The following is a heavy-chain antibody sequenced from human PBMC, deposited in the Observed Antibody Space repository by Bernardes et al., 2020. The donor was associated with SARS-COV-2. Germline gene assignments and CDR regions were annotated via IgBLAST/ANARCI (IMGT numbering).Heavy chain of an antibody. J-gene: IGHJ6*02. CDR3: AKELAYGTTWRDYKYYFGMDV. V-gene: IGHV3-23*01. Sequence: VGSLRLSCEASGFTFSTYAMSWVRQAPGKGLEWVSDISGPGRTYYADSVKGRFTISRDNSKNTLYLEMNSLRAEDTAGYYCAKELAYGTTWRDYKYYFGMDVWGQGTTVTVSS. D-gene: IGHD2-8*01. CDR1: GFTFSTYA. CDR2: ISGPGRT.